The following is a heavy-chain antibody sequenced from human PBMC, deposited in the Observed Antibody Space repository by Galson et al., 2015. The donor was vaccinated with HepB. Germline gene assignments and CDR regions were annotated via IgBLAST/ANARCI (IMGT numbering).Heavy chain of an antibody. Sequence: SETLSLTCTVSGGSIISSTNYWGWIRQPPGKGLEWIGRIYHGGDTYYNPSLKSRVTISVATSKNESPLKVKSVTTADTAVYYCARPRYCSSATCSAAFDYWGQGSLVTVSS. V-gene: IGHV4-39*01. CDR2: IYHGGDT. D-gene: IGHD2-2*01. CDR3: ARPRYCSSATCSAAFDY. J-gene: IGHJ4*02. CDR1: GGSIISSTNY.